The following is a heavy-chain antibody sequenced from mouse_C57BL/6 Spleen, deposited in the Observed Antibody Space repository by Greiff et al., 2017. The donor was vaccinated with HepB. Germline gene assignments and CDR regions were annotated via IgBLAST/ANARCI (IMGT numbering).Heavy chain of an antibody. J-gene: IGHJ2*01. D-gene: IGHD2-12*01. CDR2: ISDGGSYT. Sequence: EVKVVESGGGLVKPGGSLKLSCAASGFTFSSYAMSWVRQTPEKRLEWVATISDGGSYTYYPDNVKGRFTISRDNAKNNLYLQMSHLKSEDTAMYYCARRSFYSNFDYWGQGTTLTVSS. V-gene: IGHV5-4*03. CDR1: GFTFSSYA. CDR3: ARRSFYSNFDY.